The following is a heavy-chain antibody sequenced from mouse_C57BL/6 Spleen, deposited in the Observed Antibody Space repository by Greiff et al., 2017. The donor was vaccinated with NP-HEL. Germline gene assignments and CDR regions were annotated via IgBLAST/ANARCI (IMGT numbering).Heavy chain of an antibody. CDR2: IYPRSGNT. Sequence: VKLVESGAELARPGASVKLSCKASGYTFTSYGISWVKQRTGQGLEWIGEIYPRSGNTYYNEKFKGKATLTADKSSSTAYMELRSLTSEDSAVYFCARYPYDYFDYWGQGTTLTVSS. D-gene: IGHD2-3*01. V-gene: IGHV1-81*01. CDR3: ARYPYDYFDY. CDR1: GYTFTSYG. J-gene: IGHJ2*01.